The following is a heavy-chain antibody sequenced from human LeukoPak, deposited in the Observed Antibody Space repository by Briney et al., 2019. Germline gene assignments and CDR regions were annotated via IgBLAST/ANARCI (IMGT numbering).Heavy chain of an antibody. CDR1: GFTFSSYS. D-gene: IGHD5-18*01. V-gene: IGHV3-21*01. Sequence: GGSLRLACSAAGFTFSSYSINSVSQAPGKGLEWVSSISRSSSYIYYADSVKGRLTISRDNAKNSLYLQMNSLRAEDTAVYYCARDVSGYSYGSYYYYYMDVWGKGTTVTVSS. CDR3: ARDVSGYSYGSYYYYYMDV. J-gene: IGHJ6*03. CDR2: ISRSSSYI.